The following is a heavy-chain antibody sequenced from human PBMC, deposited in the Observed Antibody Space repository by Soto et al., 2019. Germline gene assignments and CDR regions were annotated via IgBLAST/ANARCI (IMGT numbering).Heavy chain of an antibody. Sequence: ASVKVSCKASGYTFTGYYMHWVRQAPGQELEWMGWINPNSGGTNYAQKFQGRVTMTRDTSISTAYMELSRLRSDDTAVYYCARDFNLVVVPAALRAYYGMDVWGQGTTVTVS. D-gene: IGHD2-2*01. CDR1: GYTFTGYY. J-gene: IGHJ6*02. CDR2: INPNSGGT. CDR3: ARDFNLVVVPAALRAYYGMDV. V-gene: IGHV1-2*02.